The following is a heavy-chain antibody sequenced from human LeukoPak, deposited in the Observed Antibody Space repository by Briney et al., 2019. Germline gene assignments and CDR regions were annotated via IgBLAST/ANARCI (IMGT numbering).Heavy chain of an antibody. CDR3: ARDRHGNYDFYYYYYMDV. V-gene: IGHV3-21*01. CDR1: GFTFSTYT. D-gene: IGHD4-17*01. CDR2: ISSSSDYI. J-gene: IGHJ6*03. Sequence: GGSLRLSCAASGFTFSTYTMNWVRQAPGKGLEWVSSISSSSDYIYYADSVKGRFTVSRDNAKNSLYLQMNSLRAEDTAVYYCARDRHGNYDFYYYYYMDVWGKGTTVTVSS.